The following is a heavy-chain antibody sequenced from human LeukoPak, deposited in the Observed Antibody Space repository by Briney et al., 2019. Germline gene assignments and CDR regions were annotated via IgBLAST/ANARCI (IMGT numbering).Heavy chain of an antibody. J-gene: IGHJ4*02. CDR2: INPSGGST. Sequence: ASVKVSCKASGYTFTSYYMHWVRQAPGQGLEWMGIINPSGGSTSYAQKFQGRVTMTRDTSTSTVYMELSSLRSEDTAVYYCARGPRWHYDSSGYAGYWGQGTLVTVSS. D-gene: IGHD3-22*01. CDR1: GYTFTSYY. CDR3: ARGPRWHYDSSGYAGY. V-gene: IGHV1-46*01.